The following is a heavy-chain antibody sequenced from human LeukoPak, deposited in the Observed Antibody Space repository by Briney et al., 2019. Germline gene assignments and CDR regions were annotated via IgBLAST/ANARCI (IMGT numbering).Heavy chain of an antibody. CDR1: GFTVSSNY. D-gene: IGHD3-16*02. V-gene: IGHV3-53*05. CDR3: ARGWGLRLGELSLTY. CDR2: IYSDGSGGNT. J-gene: IGHJ4*02. Sequence: GGSLRLSCTASGFTVSSNYMSWVRQTPGKGLEWVSIIYSDGSGGNTYYADSVKGRFTISRDNSKNTLYLQMNSLRAEDTAVYYCARGWGLRLGELSLTYWGQGTLVTVSS.